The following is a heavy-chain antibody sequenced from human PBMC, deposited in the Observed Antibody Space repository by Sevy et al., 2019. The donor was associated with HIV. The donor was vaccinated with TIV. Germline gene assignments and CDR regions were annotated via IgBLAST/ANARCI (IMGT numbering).Heavy chain of an antibody. CDR1: GFTFGDYA. J-gene: IGHJ4*02. Sequence: GGSLRLSCTSSGFTFGDYAMSWFRQAPGKGLEWVAFIRRNSHEPYGGTTEYAASVKGRFTNSRDDSKSIAYLQMNSLKTEDKAVYYCTRGLATADTPEYYFDYWGQGILVTVSS. D-gene: IGHD5-12*01. CDR3: TRGLATADTPEYYFDY. CDR2: IRRNSHEPYGGTT. V-gene: IGHV3-49*03.